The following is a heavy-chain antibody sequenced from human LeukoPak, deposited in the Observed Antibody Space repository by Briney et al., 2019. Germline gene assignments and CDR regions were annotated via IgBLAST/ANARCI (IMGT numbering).Heavy chain of an antibody. D-gene: IGHD3-22*01. CDR2: IYYSGST. Sequence: PSETLSLTCTVSGGSISSYYWSWIRQPPGKGLEWIGYIYYSGSTNYNPSLKSRVTISVDTSKNQFSLKLSSVTAADTAVYYCARLYYDSSGLAVWGQGTMVTVSS. CDR1: GGSISSYY. J-gene: IGHJ3*01. V-gene: IGHV4-59*08. CDR3: ARLYYDSSGLAV.